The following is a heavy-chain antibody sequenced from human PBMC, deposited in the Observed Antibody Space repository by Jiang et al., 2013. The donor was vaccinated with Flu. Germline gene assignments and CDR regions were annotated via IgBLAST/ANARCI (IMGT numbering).Heavy chain of an antibody. V-gene: IGHV5-51*01. D-gene: IGHD1-26*01. CDR2: IYPGDSDT. CDR3: ARHVDGMVGTKGAFDI. Sequence: WMGIIYPGDSDTRYSPSFQGQVTISADKSISTAYLQWSSLKASDTAMYYCARHVDGMVGTKGAFDIWGQGTMVTVSS. J-gene: IGHJ3*02.